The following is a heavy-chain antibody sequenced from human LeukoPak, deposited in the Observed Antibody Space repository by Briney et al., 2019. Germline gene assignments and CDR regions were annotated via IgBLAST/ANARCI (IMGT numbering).Heavy chain of an antibody. D-gene: IGHD4-23*01. CDR2: IYYRGST. CDR3: ARQGDGGRAFDY. CDR1: GGSITSSSYY. Sequence: PSETLSLTCTASGGSITSSSYYWGWIRQPPGKGLEGIGTIYYRGSTYYNPSLKSRVSISVDTSKNQFSLRLTSVTATDTAVYYCARQGDGGRAFDYWGQGILVTVSS. V-gene: IGHV4-39*01. J-gene: IGHJ4*02.